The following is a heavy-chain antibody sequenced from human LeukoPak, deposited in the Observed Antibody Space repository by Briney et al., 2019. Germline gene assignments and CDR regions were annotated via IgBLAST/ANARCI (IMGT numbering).Heavy chain of an antibody. CDR3: ARLYCSTTICYAYGDFNLGNRGAFDI. CDR2: IYPRDSDT. CDR1: GYSFTSYW. V-gene: IGHV5-51*01. D-gene: IGHD2-2*01. J-gene: IGHJ3*02. Sequence: PGESLKISCKGSGYSFTSYWIGWVRQMPGKGLEWMGIIYPRDSDTRYSPSFQGQVTISVDKSLSTAYLQWSSLRASDTAIYYCARLYCSTTICYAYGDFNLGNRGAFDIWGQGTMVTISS.